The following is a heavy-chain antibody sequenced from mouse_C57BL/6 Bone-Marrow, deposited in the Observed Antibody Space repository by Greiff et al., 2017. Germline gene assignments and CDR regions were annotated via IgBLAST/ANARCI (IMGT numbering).Heavy chain of an antibody. CDR1: GYTFTSYW. D-gene: IGHD3-3*01. CDR3: ARSLRDYAMDY. V-gene: IGHV1-64*01. CDR2: IHPNSGST. J-gene: IGHJ4*01. Sequence: QVQLQQPGAELVKPGASVKLSCKASGYTFTSYWMHWVKQRPGQGLEWIGMIHPNSGSTNYNEKFKSKATLNVDKSSSTAYMQLSSLTSEDSAVYYCARSLRDYAMDYWGQGTSVTVSS.